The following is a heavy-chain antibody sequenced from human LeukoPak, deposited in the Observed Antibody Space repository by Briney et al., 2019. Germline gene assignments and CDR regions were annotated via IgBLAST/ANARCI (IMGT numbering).Heavy chain of an antibody. Sequence: PSETLSLTCTVSGYSISSGFYWGWIRQPPGKGLDWIGSIYHSGSNYYNPSLKSRVTISVDTSKNQFSLRLSSVTAADTAVYYCARQWSAYGIDYWGQGTLVTVSS. J-gene: IGHJ4*02. CDR2: IYHSGSN. V-gene: IGHV4-38-2*02. D-gene: IGHD2-8*01. CDR3: ARQWSAYGIDY. CDR1: GYSISSGFY.